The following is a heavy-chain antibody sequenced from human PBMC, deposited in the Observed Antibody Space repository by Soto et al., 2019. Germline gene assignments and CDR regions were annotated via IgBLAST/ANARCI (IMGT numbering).Heavy chain of an antibody. V-gene: IGHV3-74*01. J-gene: IGHJ6*02. CDR2: INSDGSST. CDR3: ASDSFIAAQTYYDFCSGYHYGMNV. D-gene: IGHD3-3*01. Sequence: GVTLRLSCAASGFTFSSYWLHWVRQAPGKGLVWVSRINSDGSSTSYADSVKGRFTISRGNAKNKLYQGMTTLRAADTARYYCASDSFIAAQTYYDFCSGYHYGMNVWGQGTTVTVSS. CDR1: GFTFSSYW.